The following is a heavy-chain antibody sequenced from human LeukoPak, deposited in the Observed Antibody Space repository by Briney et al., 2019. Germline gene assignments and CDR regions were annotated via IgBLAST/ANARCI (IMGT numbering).Heavy chain of an antibody. V-gene: IGHV3-21*01. J-gene: IGHJ4*02. D-gene: IGHD6-19*01. CDR1: GFTFSSYS. Sequence: PGGSLRLSCAASGFTFSSYSMNWVRQAPGKELEWVSSISSSSSYIYYADSVKGRFTISRDNAKNSLYLQMNSLRAEDTAVYYCARDQGSGWYYFDYWGQGTLVTVSS. CDR2: ISSSSSYI. CDR3: ARDQGSGWYYFDY.